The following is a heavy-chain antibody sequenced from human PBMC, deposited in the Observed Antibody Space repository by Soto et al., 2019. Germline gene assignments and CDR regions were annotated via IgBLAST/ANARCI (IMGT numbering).Heavy chain of an antibody. CDR1: GGSINSGGFY. CDR2: IYYSGTT. V-gene: IGHV4-31*01. Sequence: QVQLQESGPGLVKPSQTLSLTCTVSGGSINSGGFYWNWIRQHPGKGLEWIGYIYYSGTTYYTPSLRSHLTISVDTPATQFSLKLSSVTAAAAAVYYCAREITGDWHCELWGRGTRVTVSS. CDR3: AREITGDWHCEL. D-gene: IGHD7-27*01. J-gene: IGHJ2*01.